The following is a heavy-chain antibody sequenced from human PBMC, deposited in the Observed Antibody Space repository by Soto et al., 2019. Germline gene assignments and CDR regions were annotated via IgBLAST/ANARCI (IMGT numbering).Heavy chain of an antibody. J-gene: IGHJ4*02. CDR3: ARGMTTVTTYDY. Sequence: SETLSLTCTVSGGSLSSGPYYWGWIRQPPGKGLEWIGNIFYRGNTYYNPSLTSRVTMSVDTSKNQFSLNLSSVTAADTAVYYCARGMTTVTTYDYWGQGTLVTVSS. V-gene: IGHV4-39*07. CDR1: GGSLSSGPYY. D-gene: IGHD4-4*01. CDR2: IFYRGNT.